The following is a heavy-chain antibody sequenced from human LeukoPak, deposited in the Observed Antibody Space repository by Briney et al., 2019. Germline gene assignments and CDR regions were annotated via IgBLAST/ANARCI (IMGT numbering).Heavy chain of an antibody. Sequence: SETLSLTCAVSGYSISSSYYWGWIRQPPGKGLEWIGSIYHSGSTYYNPSLKSRVTISVDTSKNQFSLKLSSVTAADTAVYYCARGDSGYDYYFDYWGQGTLVTVSS. V-gene: IGHV4-38-2*01. CDR1: GYSISSSYY. J-gene: IGHJ4*02. D-gene: IGHD5-12*01. CDR3: ARGDSGYDYYFDY. CDR2: IYHSGST.